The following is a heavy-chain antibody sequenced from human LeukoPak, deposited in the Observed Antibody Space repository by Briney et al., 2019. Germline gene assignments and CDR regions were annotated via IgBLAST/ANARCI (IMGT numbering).Heavy chain of an antibody. J-gene: IGHJ4*02. V-gene: IGHV4-59*01. CDR2: VYYSGTT. Sequence: SETLSLTCTVSGGSITSYYWSWIRQPPGKGLEWIGYVYYSGTTNYNPSLKSRVIISVDTSKNQFSLKLSSVTTADTAMYYCARESGWDSFDFWGQGSLVTVSS. D-gene: IGHD6-19*01. CDR3: ARESGWDSFDF. CDR1: GGSITSYY.